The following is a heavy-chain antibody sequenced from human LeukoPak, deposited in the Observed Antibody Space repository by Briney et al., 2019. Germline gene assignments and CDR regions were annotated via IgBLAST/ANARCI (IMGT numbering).Heavy chain of an antibody. J-gene: IGHJ5*02. D-gene: IGHD2-21*02. Sequence: SETLSLTCTVSGVSISSYYWSWIRQPPGKGLEWIGYIHYSGSTNYNPSLKSRVTISVDTSKNQFSLKLSSVTAADTAVYYCARDYCGGDCYSGPYNWFDPWGQGTLVTVSS. CDR3: ARDYCGGDCYSGPYNWFDP. V-gene: IGHV4-59*01. CDR1: GVSISSYY. CDR2: IHYSGST.